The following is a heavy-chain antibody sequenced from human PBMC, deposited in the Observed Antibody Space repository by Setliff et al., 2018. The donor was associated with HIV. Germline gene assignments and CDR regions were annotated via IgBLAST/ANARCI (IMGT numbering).Heavy chain of an antibody. CDR1: GGSMNNYY. D-gene: IGHD3-9*01. J-gene: IGHJ4*01. V-gene: IGHV4-59*12. Sequence: PSETLSLTCIVSGGSMNNYYWNWVRQTPGKGLEWIGYIYENDYTHYTVSLRSRVTISMDTSKNQFSLTLTSVTAADTAMYYCARDQSDYNVLTGFGDFDYWGHGTLVTVSS. CDR3: ARDQSDYNVLTGFGDFDY. CDR2: IYENDYT.